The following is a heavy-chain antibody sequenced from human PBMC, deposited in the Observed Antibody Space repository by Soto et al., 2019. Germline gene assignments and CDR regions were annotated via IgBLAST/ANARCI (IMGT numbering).Heavy chain of an antibody. CDR1: GFTFSNYW. V-gene: IGHV3-7*05. J-gene: IGHJ4*02. CDR3: ARGMEAAGNFEY. D-gene: IGHD6-13*01. CDR2: IKQDGSEK. Sequence: GGSLRLSCAASGFTFSNYWMNWVRQAPGKGLEWVANIKQDGSEKYYVDSVKGRFTISRDNAKNSVYLQMNSLRAEDTAKYYCARGMEAAGNFEYWGQGTLVTVSS.